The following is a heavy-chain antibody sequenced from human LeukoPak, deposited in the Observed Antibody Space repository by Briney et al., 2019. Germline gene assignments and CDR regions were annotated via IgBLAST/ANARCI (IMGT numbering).Heavy chain of an antibody. V-gene: IGHV3-53*01. J-gene: IGHJ6*02. CDR1: GFTVSSNY. CDR3: ARMRPYYYYYGMDV. CDR2: IYSGGST. Sequence: PGGSLRLSCAASGFTVSSNYMSWVRQAPGKGLEWVSVIYSGGSTYYADSVKGRFTISRDNSKNTLYLQMNSLRAEDTAVYYCARMRPYYYYYGMDVWGQGTTVTVPS.